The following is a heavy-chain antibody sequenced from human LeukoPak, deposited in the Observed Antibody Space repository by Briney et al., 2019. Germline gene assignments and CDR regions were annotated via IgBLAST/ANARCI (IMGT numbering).Heavy chain of an antibody. Sequence: PGRSLRLSCAASGFTFSSYGMRWVRQAPGKGLEWVAVIWYDGSNKYYADSVKGRFTISRDNSKNTLYLQMNSLRAEDTAVYYCARVEYSYGGTWGYFDYWGQGTLVTISS. D-gene: IGHD5-18*01. CDR1: GFTFSSYG. CDR3: ARVEYSYGGTWGYFDY. V-gene: IGHV3-33*01. CDR2: IWYDGSNK. J-gene: IGHJ4*02.